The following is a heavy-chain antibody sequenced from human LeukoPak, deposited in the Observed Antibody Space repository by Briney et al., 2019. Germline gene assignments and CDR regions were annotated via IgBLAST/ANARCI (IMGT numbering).Heavy chain of an antibody. J-gene: IGHJ5*02. CDR2: IYYSGST. CDR3: ARGKLIVAGSGWFDP. Sequence: SETLSLTCTVSGGSISSGGYYWSWVRQHPGKGLEWIGYIYYSGSTYYNPSLKSRVTISVDTSKNQFSLRLSSVTAADTAVYYCARGKLIVAGSGWFDPWGQGTLVTVSS. V-gene: IGHV4-31*03. CDR1: GGSISSGGYY. D-gene: IGHD6-19*01.